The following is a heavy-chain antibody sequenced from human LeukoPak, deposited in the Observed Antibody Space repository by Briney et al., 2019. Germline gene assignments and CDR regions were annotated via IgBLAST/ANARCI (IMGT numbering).Heavy chain of an antibody. Sequence: GGSLRLSCAASGLTFSSHWMHWVRQAPGKGLVWVSRITNDGSSTTYADSVKGRFTISRDNSKNTLYLQMNSLRAEDTAVYYCAKVYYDFWSGYWEPFDYWGQGTLVTVSS. CDR1: GLTFSSHW. V-gene: IGHV3-74*01. CDR2: ITNDGSST. CDR3: AKVYYDFWSGYWEPFDY. D-gene: IGHD3-3*01. J-gene: IGHJ4*02.